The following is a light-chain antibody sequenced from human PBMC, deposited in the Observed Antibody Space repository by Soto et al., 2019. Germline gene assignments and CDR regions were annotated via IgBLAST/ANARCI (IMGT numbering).Light chain of an antibody. CDR3: QEWDSSTYVV. CDR1: KLGDKY. CDR2: QDS. V-gene: IGLV3-1*01. J-gene: IGLJ2*01. Sequence: SYELTQPPSVSVSPGQTASITCSGDKLGDKYACWYQQKPGQSPVLVIYQDSKRPSGIPERFSGSNSGNTATLTISGTQAMDEDDYYCQEWDSSTYVVFGGGTKLTVL.